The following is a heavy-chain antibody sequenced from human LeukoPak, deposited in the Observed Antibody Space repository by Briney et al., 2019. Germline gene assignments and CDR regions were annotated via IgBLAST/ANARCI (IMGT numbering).Heavy chain of an antibody. CDR3: ARGGITLSSHDGFDI. CDR1: GYIFTSYY. D-gene: IGHD3-10*01. CDR2: INPSGGST. V-gene: IGHV1-46*01. Sequence: ASVNASCKASGYIFTSYYMHWVRQAPGQGLEWMGIINPSGGSTSYPQKFQGRVTMTRDTSTSTVYMELGSLRSEDTAVFYCARGGITLSSHDGFDIWGQGTMVTVSS. J-gene: IGHJ3*02.